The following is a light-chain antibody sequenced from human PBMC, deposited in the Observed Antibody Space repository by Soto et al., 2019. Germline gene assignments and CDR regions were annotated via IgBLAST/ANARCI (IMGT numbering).Light chain of an antibody. CDR2: GTS. V-gene: IGKV3-20*01. J-gene: IGKJ5*01. CDR1: QSVKSSY. CDR3: QQYGSSIT. Sequence: EFVLTQSPATLSLSPGERATLPCRASQSVKSSYLAWYQHKPGQAPRLLIYGTSSRATGIPDRFSGSGSGTDFTLTISRLEPEDFAVYYCQQYGSSITFGQGTRLEIK.